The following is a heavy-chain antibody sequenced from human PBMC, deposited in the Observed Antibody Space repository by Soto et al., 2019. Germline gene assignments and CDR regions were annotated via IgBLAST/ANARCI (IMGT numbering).Heavy chain of an antibody. D-gene: IGHD1-26*01. Sequence: QVQLVQSGAEVKKPGSSVKVSCKASGGTFSSYAISWVRQAPGQGLEWMGGIIPIFGTANYAQKFQGRVTITADKSTSTAYMELSSLRSEDTAVYYCARAGERWLLGYHWYFDLWGRGTLVTVSS. CDR2: IIPIFGTA. V-gene: IGHV1-69*06. CDR3: ARAGERWLLGYHWYFDL. J-gene: IGHJ2*01. CDR1: GGTFSSYA.